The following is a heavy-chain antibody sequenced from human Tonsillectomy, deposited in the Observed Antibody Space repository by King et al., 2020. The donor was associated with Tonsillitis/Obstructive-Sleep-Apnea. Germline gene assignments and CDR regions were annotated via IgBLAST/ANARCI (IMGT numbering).Heavy chain of an antibody. J-gene: IGHJ6*02. D-gene: IGHD6-19*01. CDR1: GFTFSSYW. V-gene: IGHV3-7*03. Sequence: QLVQSGGGLVQPGGSLRLSCAASGFTFSSYWMSWVRQAPGKGLEWVANIKQDGSEKYYVDSVMGRFTISRDNAKNSLYLQMNSLRAEDTAVYYCAGDLSSGWPYYYYYGMDVWGQGTTVTVSS. CDR3: AGDLSSGWPYYYYYGMDV. CDR2: IKQDGSEK.